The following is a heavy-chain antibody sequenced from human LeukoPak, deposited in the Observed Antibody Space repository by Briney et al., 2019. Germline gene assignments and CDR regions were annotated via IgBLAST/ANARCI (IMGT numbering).Heavy chain of an antibody. CDR2: IGGSGGST. J-gene: IGHJ4*02. CDR3: EKRYCSGCSFFDY. CDR1: GFTFSSYG. Sequence: GASLRLSCAASGFTFSSYGMSWVRQAPGKGLEWVSSIGGSGGSTYYADSVKGRFTISRDNSKNTLYLQMNSLRAEDTAVYHCEKRYCSGCSFFDYWGQGTLVTVSS. V-gene: IGHV3-23*01. D-gene: IGHD2-15*01.